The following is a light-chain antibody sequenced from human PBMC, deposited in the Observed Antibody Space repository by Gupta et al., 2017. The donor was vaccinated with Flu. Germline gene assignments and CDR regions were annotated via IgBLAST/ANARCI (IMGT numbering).Light chain of an antibody. CDR1: QSVSRK. Sequence: TLSVSPEARATLACRVMQSVSRKFDWYQQKPGHAPRRLIYGASTRATVTKAMCSGSGGGTECNITIISRQLEDCAVYHCQQENNGYPQITFGQGTRLEIK. J-gene: IGKJ5*01. CDR3: QQENNGYPQIT. CDR2: GAS. V-gene: IGKV3-15*01.